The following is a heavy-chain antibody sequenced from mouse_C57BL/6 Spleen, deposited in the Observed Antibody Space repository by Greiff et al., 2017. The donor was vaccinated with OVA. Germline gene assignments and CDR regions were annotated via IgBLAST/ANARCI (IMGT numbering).Heavy chain of an antibody. D-gene: IGHD1-1*01. CDR3: ARDYYGSSWLFAY. CDR2: IRYDGSN. V-gene: IGHV3-6*01. CDR1: GYSITSGYY. Sequence: EVQLQESGPGLVKPSQSLSLTCSVTGYSITSGYYWNWIRQFPGNKLEWMGYIRYDGSNNYNPSLKNRISITRDTSKNQFFLKLNSVTTEDTATYYCARDYYGSSWLFAYWGQGTLVTVSA. J-gene: IGHJ3*01.